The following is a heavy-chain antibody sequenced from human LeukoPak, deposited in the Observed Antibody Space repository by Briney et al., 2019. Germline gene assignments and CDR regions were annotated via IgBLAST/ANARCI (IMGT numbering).Heavy chain of an antibody. J-gene: IGHJ4*02. Sequence: GGSLRLSCTASGFTFSSYWMNWVRQAPGKGLEWVANINQDGSEKYYVDSVKGRFTISRDNSKNTLYLQMNSLRAEDTAVYYCARDHGSSGWYETVDYWGQGTLVTVSS. CDR1: GFTFSSYW. D-gene: IGHD6-19*01. CDR2: INQDGSEK. CDR3: ARDHGSSGWYETVDY. V-gene: IGHV3-7*01.